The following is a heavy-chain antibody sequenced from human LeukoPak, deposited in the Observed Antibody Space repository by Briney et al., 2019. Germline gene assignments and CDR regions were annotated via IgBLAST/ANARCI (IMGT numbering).Heavy chain of an antibody. V-gene: IGHV3-21*01. Sequence: GGSLRLSCAASGFTFSSYSMNWVRQAPGKGLEWVSSISSSSSYIYYADSVKGRFTISRDNAKNSLYLHMNSLRAEDTAVYYCARDNDVADFDYWGQGTLVTVSS. CDR3: ARDNDVADFDY. CDR1: GFTFSSYS. CDR2: ISSSSSYI. J-gene: IGHJ4*02. D-gene: IGHD2-8*01.